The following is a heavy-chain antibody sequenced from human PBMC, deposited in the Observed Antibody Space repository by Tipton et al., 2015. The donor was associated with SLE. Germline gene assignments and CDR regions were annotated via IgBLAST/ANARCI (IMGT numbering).Heavy chain of an antibody. CDR1: GGSISSDRYF. CDR2: ICASGAT. Sequence: TLSLTCTVSGGSISSDRYFWSWIRQPAGKGLEWIGRICASGATNYNPPFKSRLTISIDTSKNYFSLNLSSVTAADTAVYFCARDPLAVGDGESLDLWGRGTLVTVSS. V-gene: IGHV4-61*02. J-gene: IGHJ2*01. D-gene: IGHD1-26*01. CDR3: ARDPLAVGDGESLDL.